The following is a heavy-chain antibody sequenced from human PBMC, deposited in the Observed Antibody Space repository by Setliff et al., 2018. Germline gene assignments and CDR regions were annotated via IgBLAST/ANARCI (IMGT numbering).Heavy chain of an antibody. D-gene: IGHD1-26*01. CDR1: GGSVSSSSYY. CDR3: ASRRTGPGGWFDY. V-gene: IGHV4-39*01. CDR2: IYYSGTT. J-gene: IGHJ5*01. Sequence: PSETLSLTCTVSGGSVSSSSYYWGWIRQPPGKGLEWIGTIYYSGTTYYSPSLKSRVTISVDTSKNQLSLKLTSVTAADTAIYYCASRRTGPGGWFDYWGQGTLVTVSS.